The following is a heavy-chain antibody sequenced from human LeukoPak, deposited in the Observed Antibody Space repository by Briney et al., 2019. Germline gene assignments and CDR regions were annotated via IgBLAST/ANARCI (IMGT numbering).Heavy chain of an antibody. CDR3: ARDGAILYYCYYMDV. V-gene: IGHV3-21*01. J-gene: IGHJ6*03. CDR1: GFTFSSYS. Sequence: GGSLRLSCAASGFTFSSYSMNWVRQAPGKGLEWVSSISSSSSYIYYADSVKGRFTISRDNAKNSLYLQMNSLRAEDTAVYYCARDGAILYYCYYMDVWGKGTTVTVSS. D-gene: IGHD2-2*01. CDR2: ISSSSSYI.